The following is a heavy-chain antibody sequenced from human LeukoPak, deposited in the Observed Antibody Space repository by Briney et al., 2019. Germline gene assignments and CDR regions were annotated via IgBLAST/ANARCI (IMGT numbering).Heavy chain of an antibody. D-gene: IGHD2-2*01. V-gene: IGHV3-30-3*01. Sequence: GGSLRLSSAPSRFTFSSYAMHWVRRARGKELEGLAVISYDGSNKYYADTVKGRFTISRDNSKNPLYLQINSLRAEDTAVYYCARGGDIVVVPAAIGWFDLWGQGTLVSVSS. J-gene: IGHJ5*02. CDR2: ISYDGSNK. CDR3: ARGGDIVVVPAAIGWFDL. CDR1: RFTFSSYA.